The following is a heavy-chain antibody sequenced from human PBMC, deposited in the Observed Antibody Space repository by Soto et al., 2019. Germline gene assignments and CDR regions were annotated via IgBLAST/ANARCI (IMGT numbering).Heavy chain of an antibody. CDR2: IYWNDDK. D-gene: IGHD5-12*01. CDR3: AHSVFVKRWLPQYFQH. Sequence: QITLKESGPPLVKPTQTLTLTCTFSGFSLSTSGVGVGWIRQPPGKALEWLALIYWNDDKRYSPSLKSRLTITKDTSKNQVVLTMTNMDPVDTATYYCAHSVFVKRWLPQYFQHWGQGTLVTVSS. V-gene: IGHV2-5*01. CDR1: GFSLSTSGVG. J-gene: IGHJ1*01.